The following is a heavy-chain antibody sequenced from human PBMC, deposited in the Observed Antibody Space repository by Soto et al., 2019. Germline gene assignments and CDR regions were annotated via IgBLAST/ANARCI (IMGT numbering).Heavy chain of an antibody. CDR3: ASGGGSGGSCYWHYFDY. Sequence: ASVKVSCKASGYTFTGYYMHWVRQAPGQGLEWMGWINPNSGGTNYAQKFQGRVTMTRDTSISTAYMELSRLRSDDTAVYYCASGGGSGGSCYWHYFDYWGQGTLVTVSS. D-gene: IGHD2-15*01. V-gene: IGHV1-2*02. CDR1: GYTFTGYY. J-gene: IGHJ4*02. CDR2: INPNSGGT.